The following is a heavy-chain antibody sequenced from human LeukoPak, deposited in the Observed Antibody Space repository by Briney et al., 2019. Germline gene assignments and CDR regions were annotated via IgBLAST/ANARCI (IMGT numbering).Heavy chain of an antibody. J-gene: IGHJ4*02. CDR3: TTYVVVVAASPFDY. CDR2: IKSKTDGGTT. D-gene: IGHD2-15*01. CDR1: GFTFSNAW. Sequence: GGSLTLSCTASGFTFSNAWMSWVRQAPGKGLEWVGRIKSKTDGGTTDYAAPVKGSFTISRDDSKNTLYLQMNSLKTEDTAVYYCTTYVVVVAASPFDYWGQGTLVTVSS. V-gene: IGHV3-15*01.